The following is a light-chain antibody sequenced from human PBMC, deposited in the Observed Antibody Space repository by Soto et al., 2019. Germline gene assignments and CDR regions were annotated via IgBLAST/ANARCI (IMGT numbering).Light chain of an antibody. CDR3: QHRSNWPAT. J-gene: IGKJ2*01. CDR1: QSVNNY. Sequence: EIVLTQSPATLSLSPGERATLSCRASQSVNNYLAWYQQEPVQAPRLLIYEGSKKATGIPARFSGSGSGTDFTLTISSLEPEDFAVYYCQHRSNWPATFGQGTKVEI. V-gene: IGKV3-11*01. CDR2: EGS.